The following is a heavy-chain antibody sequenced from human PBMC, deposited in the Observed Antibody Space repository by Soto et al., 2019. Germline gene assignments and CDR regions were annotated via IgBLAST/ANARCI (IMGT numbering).Heavy chain of an antibody. CDR2: ISSSGSTI. CDR3: VRGPSEGWLTHQNWFDP. J-gene: IGHJ5*02. Sequence: GWSLRLSCAASGFTFSSYEMNWVRQAPGKGLEWVSYISSSGSTIYYADSVKGRFTISRDNAKNSLYLQMNSLRAEETAVYYCVRGPSEGWLTHQNWFDPCGQGTLVTVSS. D-gene: IGHD3-22*01. CDR1: GFTFSSYE. V-gene: IGHV3-48*03.